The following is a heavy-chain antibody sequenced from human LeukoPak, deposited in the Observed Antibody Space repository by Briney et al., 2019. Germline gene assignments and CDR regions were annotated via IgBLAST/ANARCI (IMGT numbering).Heavy chain of an antibody. J-gene: IGHJ4*02. V-gene: IGHV3-30*18. CDR3: AKDGVVGAGLFDY. CDR2: ISYDGSNK. CDR1: GFIFSSYG. D-gene: IGHD1-26*01. Sequence: PGRSLRLSCAASGFIFSSYGMHWVRQAPGKGLEWVAVISYDGSNKYYADSVKGRFTISRDNSKNTLYLQMNSLRAEDTAVYYCAKDGVVGAGLFDYWGQGTLVTVSS.